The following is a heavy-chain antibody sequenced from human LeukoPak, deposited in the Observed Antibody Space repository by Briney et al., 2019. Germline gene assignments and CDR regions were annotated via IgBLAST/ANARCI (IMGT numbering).Heavy chain of an antibody. CDR2: IYHSGST. Sequence: PSETLSLTCAVSGGSISSSNWWSWVRQPPGKGLEWIGSIYHSGSTYYNPSLKSRVTISVDTSKNQFSLKLSSVTAADTAVYYCARGGFGVYGLDYWGQGTLVTVSS. V-gene: IGHV4-4*02. CDR1: GGSISSSNW. J-gene: IGHJ4*02. CDR3: ARGGFGVYGLDY. D-gene: IGHD5/OR15-5a*01.